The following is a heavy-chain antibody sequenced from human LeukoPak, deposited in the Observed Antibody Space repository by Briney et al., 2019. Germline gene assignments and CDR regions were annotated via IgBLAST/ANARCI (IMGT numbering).Heavy chain of an antibody. CDR1: GFSVSSSY. Sequence: GGSLRLSCAASGFSVSSSYMNWVRQAPGRGLEWVAVIYSGESTNYADSVKGRFTISRGSSKNTLYLQMNSLRAEDTAVYYCARASGIDYTDMPDYWGQGTLVTVSS. D-gene: IGHD1-26*01. V-gene: IGHV3-53*01. CDR3: ARASGIDYTDMPDY. CDR2: IYSGEST. J-gene: IGHJ4*02.